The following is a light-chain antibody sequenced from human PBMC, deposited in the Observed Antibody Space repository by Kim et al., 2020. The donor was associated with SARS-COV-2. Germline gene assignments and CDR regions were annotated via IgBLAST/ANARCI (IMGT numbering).Light chain of an antibody. CDR2: GAS. J-gene: IGKJ3*01. Sequence: ASVGDRVTITFLASQSISTSLNWYQQKPGKAPKLLVYGASGLQGGVPSRFSGSGSGTDFTLTISSLQPEDFATYYCQQGYSHPFTFGPGTKVYIK. CDR1: QSISTS. V-gene: IGKV1-39*01. CDR3: QQGYSHPFT.